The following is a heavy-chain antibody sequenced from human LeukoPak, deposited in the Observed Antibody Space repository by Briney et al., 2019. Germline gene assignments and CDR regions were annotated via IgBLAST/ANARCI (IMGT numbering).Heavy chain of an antibody. CDR3: ARESREGSPYYFDY. V-gene: IGHV3-48*01. D-gene: IGHD3-10*01. Sequence: GGSLRLSCAASGFTFSSYSMNWVRQAPGKGLEWVSYISSSSSTIYYADSVKGRFTISRDNAKNSLYLQMNSLRAEDTAVYYCARESREGSPYYFDYWGQGTLVTVSS. CDR2: ISSSSSTI. J-gene: IGHJ4*02. CDR1: GFTFSSYS.